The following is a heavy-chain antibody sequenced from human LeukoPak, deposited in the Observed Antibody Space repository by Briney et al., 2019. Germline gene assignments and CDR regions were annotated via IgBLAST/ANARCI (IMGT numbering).Heavy chain of an antibody. CDR1: GGTFSSYA. D-gene: IGHD2-15*01. Sequence: SAVQVSCKASGGTFSSYAISWVGQPPAQGLEWMGGIITIFGTANYPQKFQGRVTLTADKSTNTPSMELSSLESEDTGVYYCARDFRLVVVVAAYGWFDPWGQRTLVTVPS. V-gene: IGHV1-69*06. CDR3: ARDFRLVVVVAAYGWFDP. J-gene: IGHJ5*02. CDR2: IITIFGTA.